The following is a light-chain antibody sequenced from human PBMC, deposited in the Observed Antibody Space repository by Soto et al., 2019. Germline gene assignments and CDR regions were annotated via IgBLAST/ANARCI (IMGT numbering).Light chain of an antibody. CDR3: QQYNSSPT. J-gene: IGKJ1*01. CDR2: KAS. V-gene: IGKV1-5*03. Sequence: DIQMTQSPSTLSASVGDRVTITCRASQSISSWLAWYQQKPGKAPKLLIYKASSLESGVPSRFSGSGSWTEFTLTISSLQPEDFATYYCQQYNSSPTFGQGTKVEIK. CDR1: QSISSW.